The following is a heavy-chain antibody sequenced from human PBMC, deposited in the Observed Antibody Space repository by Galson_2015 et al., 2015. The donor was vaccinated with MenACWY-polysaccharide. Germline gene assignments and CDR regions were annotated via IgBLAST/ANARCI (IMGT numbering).Heavy chain of an antibody. V-gene: IGHV1-2*06. CDR3: ARDGPVDYSGASDPAAPFDP. CDR2: INPNSGGT. D-gene: IGHD3-16*01. Sequence: QSGAEVKKPGASVKVSCKASGYTFTGYYMHWVRQAPGQGLEWMGRINPNSGGTNYAQKFQGRVTMTRDTSISTAYMELSRLRSDDTAVYYCARDGPVDYSGASDPAAPFDPWGQGTLVTVSS. CDR1: GYTFTGYY. J-gene: IGHJ5*02.